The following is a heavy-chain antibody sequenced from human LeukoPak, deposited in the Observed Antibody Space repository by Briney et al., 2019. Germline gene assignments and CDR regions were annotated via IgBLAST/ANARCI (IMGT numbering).Heavy chain of an antibody. J-gene: IGHJ3*02. Sequence: SSETLSLTCTVSGGSISSSSYYWGWIRQPPGKGLEWIGSIYYSGSTYYNPSLKSRVTISVDTSKNQFSLKLSSVTAADTAVYYCARVRSKDYVWGSYRDDAFDIWGQGTMVTVSS. CDR2: IYYSGST. CDR1: GGSISSSSYY. CDR3: ARVRSKDYVWGSYRDDAFDI. V-gene: IGHV4-39*07. D-gene: IGHD3-16*02.